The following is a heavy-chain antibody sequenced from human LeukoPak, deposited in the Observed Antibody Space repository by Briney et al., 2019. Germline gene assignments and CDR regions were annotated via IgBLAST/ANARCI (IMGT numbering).Heavy chain of an antibody. CDR2: IYSGGST. J-gene: IGHJ3*01. V-gene: IGHV3-66*01. D-gene: IGHD2-15*01. Sequence: PGGSLRLSCAASGFTVSSNYMSWVRQAPGKGLEWVSVIYSGGSTYYADSVKGRFTISRDNSKNTLYLQMNSLRAEDTAVYYCARGFCSGGICYRITGTFDVWGQGTMVTVSS. CDR3: ARGFCSGGICYRITGTFDV. CDR1: GFTVSSNY.